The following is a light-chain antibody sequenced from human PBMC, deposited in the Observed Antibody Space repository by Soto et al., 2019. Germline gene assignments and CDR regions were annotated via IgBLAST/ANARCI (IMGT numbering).Light chain of an antibody. CDR3: LQYHHWPLT. CDR1: QTISSY. CDR2: GAS. V-gene: IGKV3-15*01. J-gene: IGKJ4*01. Sequence: ILLTQSPATLSLSPGERATLSCRASQTISSYLAWFQQKPGQAPRLLIYGASTGATGIPARFSGSGSGTDFSLTISSLQSEDFAVYYCLQYHHWPLTFGGGSKVDIK.